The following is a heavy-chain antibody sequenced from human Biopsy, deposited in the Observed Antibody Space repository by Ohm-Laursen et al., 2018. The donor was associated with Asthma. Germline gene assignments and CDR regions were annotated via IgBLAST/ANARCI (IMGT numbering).Heavy chain of an antibody. J-gene: IGHJ4*02. D-gene: IGHD6-19*01. CDR2: ISYDGSNK. CDR3: ARESSVAGSSDFDY. V-gene: IGHV3-30*03. Sequence: LRLSCSASGFTFSSYGMHWVRQAPGKGLEWVAVISYDGSNKYYADSVKRRFTISRDNSKNTLYLQMNSLRAEDTAVYYCARESSVAGSSDFDYWGQGTLVTVSS. CDR1: GFTFSSYG.